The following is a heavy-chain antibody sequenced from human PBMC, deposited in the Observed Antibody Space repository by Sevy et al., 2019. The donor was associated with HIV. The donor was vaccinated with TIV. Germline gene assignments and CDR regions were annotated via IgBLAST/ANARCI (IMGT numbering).Heavy chain of an antibody. CDR3: ARGKTGYGYALSY. V-gene: IGHV3-66*01. D-gene: IGHD5-18*01. J-gene: IGHJ4*02. CDR1: RFTVNNNY. Sequence: GGSLRLSCAASRFTVNNNYMTWVRQAPGKGLEGISIIYSDGTTYHADSVKDRFNISRDNSKNMLYLQMNNLRVEDTAVYYCARGKTGYGYALSYWGQGTLVTVPS. CDR2: IYSDGTT.